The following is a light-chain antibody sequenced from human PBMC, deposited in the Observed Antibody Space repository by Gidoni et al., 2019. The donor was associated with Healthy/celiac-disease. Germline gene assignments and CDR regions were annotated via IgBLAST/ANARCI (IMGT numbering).Light chain of an antibody. CDR2: DAS. V-gene: IGKV3-11*01. Sequence: EIVLTQSPATLSWSPGERATLSCRASQSVSSYLAWYQQKPGQAPRLLIYDASNRATGIPARFSGSVSGTDFTLTISSLEPEDFAVYYCQQRSNWSGKTFGPGTKVDIK. J-gene: IGKJ3*01. CDR3: QQRSNWSGKT. CDR1: QSVSSY.